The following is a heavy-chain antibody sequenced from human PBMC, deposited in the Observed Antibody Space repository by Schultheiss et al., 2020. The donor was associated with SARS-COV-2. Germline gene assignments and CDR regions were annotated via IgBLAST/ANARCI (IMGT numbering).Heavy chain of an antibody. CDR1: GYTLTNYG. D-gene: IGHD6-19*01. V-gene: IGHV1-18*01. Sequence: ASVKVSCKSSGYTLTNYGLSWVRQAPGQGLEWMGWISGHNGNTKYAQKFQGRVTMTTETSTTTAYMEVRSLRSDDTAVYYCARDNSSGIILGIEVPNDYYYFGLDVWGQGTTVTVSS. J-gene: IGHJ6*02. CDR3: ARDNSSGIILGIEVPNDYYYFGLDV. CDR2: ISGHNGNT.